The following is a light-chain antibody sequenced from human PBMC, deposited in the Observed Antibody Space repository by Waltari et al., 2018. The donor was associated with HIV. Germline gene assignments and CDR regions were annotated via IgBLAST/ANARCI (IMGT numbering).Light chain of an antibody. J-gene: IGKJ5*01. V-gene: IGKV1-16*01. CDR1: QDLNNY. Sequence: DIQMTQSPSSLSAPVGDRVTITCWASQDLNNYLAWFQQQPGKAPKSLIYGASNLQSGVPSRFSGTGSRADYALTISSLQPKDFATYDGQQYKSDPITFDQGTRLEI. CDR2: GAS. CDR3: QQYKSDPIT.